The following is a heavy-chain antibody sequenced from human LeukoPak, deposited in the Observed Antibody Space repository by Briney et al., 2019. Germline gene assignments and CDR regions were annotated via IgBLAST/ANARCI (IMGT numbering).Heavy chain of an antibody. D-gene: IGHD5-12*01. V-gene: IGHV3-30-3*02. J-gene: IGHJ4*02. CDR2: ISYDGSNK. CDR3: AKPSIRGVATIVEGY. CDR1: GFTFSSYA. Sequence: PGGSLRLSCAASGFTFSSYAMHWVRQAPGKGLEWVAVISYDGSNKYYADSVKGRFTISRDNSKNTLYLQMNSLRAEDTAVYYCAKPSIRGVATIVEGYWGQGTLVTVSS.